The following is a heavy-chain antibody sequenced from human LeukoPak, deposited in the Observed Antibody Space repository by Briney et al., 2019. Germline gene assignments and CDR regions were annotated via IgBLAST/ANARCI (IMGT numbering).Heavy chain of an antibody. CDR3: AKSSVGATNWFGP. V-gene: IGHV3-9*01. Sequence: GGSLRLSCAASGFTFSNYGMNWVRQAPGKGLEWVSTISWDSGSIGYADSVKGRFTISRDNAKNSLYLQMNNLRAEDTAFYYCAKSSVGATNWFGPWGQGTLVTVSS. CDR2: ISWDSGSI. J-gene: IGHJ5*02. CDR1: GFTFSNYG. D-gene: IGHD2-2*01.